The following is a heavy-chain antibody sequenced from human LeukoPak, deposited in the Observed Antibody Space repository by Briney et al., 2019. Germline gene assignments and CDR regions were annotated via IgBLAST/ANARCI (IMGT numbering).Heavy chain of an antibody. CDR2: IQSDGSVQ. V-gene: IGHV3-7*01. D-gene: IGHD6-19*01. CDR1: AFRFSSYW. CDR3: ARIPRGSGWSFLDF. J-gene: IGHJ4*02. Sequence: PGGSLRLSCAASAFRFSSYWMRWVRQAPGKGLEWVANIQSDGSVQQYVDSVKGRLTISRDNAKNSLYLQMNSLRAEDTAVYYCARIPRGSGWSFLDFWGQGTLVTVTS.